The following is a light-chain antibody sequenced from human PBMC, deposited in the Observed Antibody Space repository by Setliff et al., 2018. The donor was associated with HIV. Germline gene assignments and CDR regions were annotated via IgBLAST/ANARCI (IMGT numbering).Light chain of an antibody. V-gene: IGLV2-14*03. CDR1: SSDVGGYDF. Sequence: QSALAQPASVSGSPGQPITISCIGTSSDVGGYDFVSWYQQRPGKAPKLMIFDVSNRPSGVSNRFSGSKSGNTASLTISGLQAEDEADYYCSSYTTSSTVVFGGGTKVTVL. CDR3: SSYTTSSTVV. J-gene: IGLJ2*01. CDR2: DVS.